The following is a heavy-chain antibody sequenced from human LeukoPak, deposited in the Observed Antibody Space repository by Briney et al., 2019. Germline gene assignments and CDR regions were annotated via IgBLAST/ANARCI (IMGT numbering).Heavy chain of an antibody. Sequence: KPSETLSLTCTVSGGSISSYYWSWIRQPPGKGLEWIGYIYYSGSTNYNPSLKSRVTISVDTSKNQFSLKLRSVTAADTAVYYCARHSSPKPFDPWGQGTLVTVSS. D-gene: IGHD3-10*01. CDR1: GGSISSYY. V-gene: IGHV4-59*08. CDR2: IYYSGST. CDR3: ARHSSPKPFDP. J-gene: IGHJ5*02.